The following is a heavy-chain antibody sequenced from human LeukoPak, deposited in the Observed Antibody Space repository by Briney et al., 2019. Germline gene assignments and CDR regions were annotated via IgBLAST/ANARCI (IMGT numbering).Heavy chain of an antibody. Sequence: GTSVRLSCAASGLSFTTDGMHWVRQAPHKGLEWLAAISYDGRNQNYADSVKGRFTIFRDNSQNTLYLQMNSLRAEDTALYYCVKDRTINGRSSPFDSWGQGTLVTVSS. D-gene: IGHD1-26*01. J-gene: IGHJ4*02. V-gene: IGHV3-30*18. CDR1: GLSFTTDG. CDR2: ISYDGRNQ. CDR3: VKDRTINGRSSPFDS.